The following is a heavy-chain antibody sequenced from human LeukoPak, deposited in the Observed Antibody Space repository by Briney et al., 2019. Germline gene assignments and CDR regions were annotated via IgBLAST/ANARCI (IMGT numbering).Heavy chain of an antibody. D-gene: IGHD3-22*01. CDR1: GGSISSYY. CDR2: ISYSGST. V-gene: IGHV4-59*01. CDR3: ANYYDSSGFDY. J-gene: IGHJ4*02. Sequence: SSETLSLTCTVSGGSISSYYWSCIRQPPGKGLEWIGYISYSGSTNYNPSLKSRVTISVDTSKNQFSLKLSSVTAADTAVYYCANYYDSSGFDYWGQGALVTVSS.